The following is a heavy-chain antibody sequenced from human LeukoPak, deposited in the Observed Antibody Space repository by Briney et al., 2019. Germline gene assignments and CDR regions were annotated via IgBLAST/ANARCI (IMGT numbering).Heavy chain of an antibody. CDR3: AKEGGIAAATAYFDY. Sequence: GGSLRLSCAASGFTFSSYGMHWVRQAPGKGLEWVAFIRYDGSNKYYADSVKGRFTISRDNSKNTLYLQMNSLRAEDTAVYYCAKEGGIAAATAYFDYWGQGTLVTVSS. CDR1: GFTFSSYG. D-gene: IGHD6-13*01. V-gene: IGHV3-30*02. CDR2: IRYDGSNK. J-gene: IGHJ4*02.